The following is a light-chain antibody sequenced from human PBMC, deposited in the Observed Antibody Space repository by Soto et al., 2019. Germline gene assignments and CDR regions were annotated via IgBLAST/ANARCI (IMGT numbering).Light chain of an antibody. Sequence: DIQMTQSPSSLSASVGDRVTITCRASQSISSYLNWYQQKPGKAPKLLIYAAFSLQSGVPSRFSGSGSGTDFTLTISSLQPEDFATYYCQQSYSTPHMYTFGQGTKVDI. CDR3: QQSYSTPHMYT. J-gene: IGKJ2*01. V-gene: IGKV1-39*01. CDR2: AAF. CDR1: QSISSY.